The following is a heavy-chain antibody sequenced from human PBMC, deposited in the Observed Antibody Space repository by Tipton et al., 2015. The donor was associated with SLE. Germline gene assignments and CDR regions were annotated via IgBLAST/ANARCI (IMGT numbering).Heavy chain of an antibody. CDR1: SGSINSGRFY. Sequence: TLSLTCKVSSGSINSGRFYWSWIRQPAGKGLEWIGHIYTSGSTNYNPSLKSRVTISVDTSKNQFSLKLSSVTTADTAVYYCATARIFGVPTWGRGTLVIVSS. CDR2: IYTSGST. D-gene: IGHD3-3*01. CDR3: ATARIFGVPT. V-gene: IGHV4-61*09. J-gene: IGHJ4*02.